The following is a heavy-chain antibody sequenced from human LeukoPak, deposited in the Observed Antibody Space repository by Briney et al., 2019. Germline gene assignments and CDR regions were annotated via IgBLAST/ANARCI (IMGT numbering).Heavy chain of an antibody. CDR3: ARDPLRSSWSTYYNALDV. CDR2: ISAYNGNT. J-gene: IGHJ6*02. V-gene: IGHV1-18*01. D-gene: IGHD6-13*01. Sequence: ASVKVSCKASGYSSTSYAINWVRQAPGQGLEWMGWISAYNGNTDYAQKLQDRVTMTTDTSTSTAYMELRSLTSDDTAVYYCARDPLRSSWSTYYNALDVWGQGTTVTVSS. CDR1: GYSSTSYA.